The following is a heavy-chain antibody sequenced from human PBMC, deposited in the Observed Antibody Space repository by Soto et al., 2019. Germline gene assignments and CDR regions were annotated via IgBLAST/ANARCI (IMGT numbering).Heavy chain of an antibody. Sequence: QVQLVQSGAEVKKPGASVKVSCKASGYTFTSYYLHWVRQAPGEGLEWMGIIIPSGGSTSYAQKFQGRVTMTRDTSTSIVYMELSSLRSEDTAVYYCARERVGWEFDYWGQGTLVTVSS. D-gene: IGHD1-26*01. CDR2: IIPSGGST. V-gene: IGHV1-46*03. CDR3: ARERVGWEFDY. CDR1: GYTFTSYY. J-gene: IGHJ4*02.